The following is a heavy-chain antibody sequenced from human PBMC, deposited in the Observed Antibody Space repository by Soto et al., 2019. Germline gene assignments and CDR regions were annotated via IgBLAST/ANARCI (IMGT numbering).Heavy chain of an antibody. J-gene: IGHJ6*02. CDR2: ISAHNGNT. CDR3: ARGEGFFDGLDV. Sequence: ASVKVSCKGSGYTFNNYGITWVRQAPGQGLEWMGWISAHNGNTNYAQKLQGRLKLTTGTSTSTAYMELRSLRYDDTAVYYCARGEGFFDGLDVWGLGTTVTVSS. D-gene: IGHD1-26*01. CDR1: GYTFNNYG. V-gene: IGHV1-18*01.